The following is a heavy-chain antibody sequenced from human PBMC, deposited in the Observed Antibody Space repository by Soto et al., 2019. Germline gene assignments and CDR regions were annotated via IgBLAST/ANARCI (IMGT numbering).Heavy chain of an antibody. Sequence: QITLKESGPTLVKPTQTLTLTCTFSGFSLNTAGMGVGWIRQPPGKALEWLAVISRDDDKRYRPSLKSRLTIMKDTSKNHVVLIMTNMDPGDTATYFCAHCICGSSCDKYYFDYWGQGTLVTVSS. CDR3: AHCICGSSCDKYYFDY. V-gene: IGHV2-5*02. D-gene: IGHD2-2*01. J-gene: IGHJ4*02. CDR1: GFSLNTAGMG. CDR2: ISRDDDK.